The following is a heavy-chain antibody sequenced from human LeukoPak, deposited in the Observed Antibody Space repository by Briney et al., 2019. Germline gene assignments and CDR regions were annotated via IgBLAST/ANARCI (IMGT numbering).Heavy chain of an antibody. Sequence: ASVKVSCKTSGYTFTSYGVYWVRQAPGQGLEWMGWVSGYNGDTQYAQKFQGRISMTVMADLSTAYMELRGLKSDDTAIYFCARDEVYKTTXYGGFQXXXXXXXTXSXXXXKGPSQH. CDR3: ARDEVYKTTXYGGFQXXXXXXXTXSXXXXKGPSQH. J-gene: IGHJ1*01. D-gene: IGHD3-16*01. CDR2: VSGYNGDT. CDR1: GYTFTSYG. V-gene: IGHV1-18*01.